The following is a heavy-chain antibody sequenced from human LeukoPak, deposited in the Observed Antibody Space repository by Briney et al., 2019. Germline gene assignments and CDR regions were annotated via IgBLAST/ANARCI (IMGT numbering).Heavy chain of an antibody. CDR1: GFTFSRYW. Sequence: GGSLRLSCAASGFTFSRYWMSWVRQVPGKRLEWVANIKQDGSDKYYVDSVKGRFTISRDITQKSLYLQMNSLRVEDTAMYYCARNQRDNWNYDFYFDYWGQGTLVTVSS. CDR3: ARNQRDNWNYDFYFDY. CDR2: IKQDGSDK. V-gene: IGHV3-7*01. D-gene: IGHD1-7*01. J-gene: IGHJ4*02.